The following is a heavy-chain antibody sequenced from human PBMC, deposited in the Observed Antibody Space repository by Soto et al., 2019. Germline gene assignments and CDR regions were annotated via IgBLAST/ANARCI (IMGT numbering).Heavy chain of an antibody. Sequence: EVQLLESGGSLVQPGGSLRLSCAASGFTFSSYAMSWVRQAPGKGLEWVSSISGGGATTYYSDSVRGRFTISRDKSKNTLYLQMNSLRAEDTAVYYCARGSGTTRENFDYWGQGTLVTVSS. CDR1: GFTFSSYA. CDR3: ARGSGTTRENFDY. J-gene: IGHJ4*02. D-gene: IGHD3-10*01. CDR2: ISGGGATT. V-gene: IGHV3-23*01.